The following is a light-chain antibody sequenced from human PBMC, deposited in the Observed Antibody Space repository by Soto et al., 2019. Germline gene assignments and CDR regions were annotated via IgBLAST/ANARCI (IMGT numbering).Light chain of an antibody. V-gene: IGKV2-28*01. CDR1: QSLLNSNVYNH. CDR3: MQALQIPPT. J-gene: IGKJ5*01. Sequence: IVMTQFPLSLPVTPGEPASISCRSSQSLLNSNVYNHLDRYLQKPGQSPQLLIYLGSDRASGVPDRFSGSVSGTDFTLKISRVEAEDVGVYYCMQALQIPPTFGQGTRLEIK. CDR2: LGS.